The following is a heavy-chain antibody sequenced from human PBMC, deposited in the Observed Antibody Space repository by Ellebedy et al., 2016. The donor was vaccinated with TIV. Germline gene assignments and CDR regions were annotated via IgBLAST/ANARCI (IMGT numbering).Heavy chain of an antibody. CDR2: INHSGST. V-gene: IGHV4-34*01. J-gene: IGHJ3*02. D-gene: IGHD4-17*01. Sequence: SETLSLTCAVYGGSFSGYYWSWIRQPPGKGLEWIGEINHSGSTNYNPSLKSRVTVSVDTSKNQFSLKLSSVTAADTAVYYCARQDYGDYGVVAFDIWGQGTMVTVSS. CDR3: ARQDYGDYGVVAFDI. CDR1: GGSFSGYY.